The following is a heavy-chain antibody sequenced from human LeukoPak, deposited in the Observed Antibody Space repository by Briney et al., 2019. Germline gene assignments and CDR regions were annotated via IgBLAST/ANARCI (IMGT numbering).Heavy chain of an antibody. CDR2: INPNSGGT. V-gene: IGHV1-2*06. CDR3: AREGRVEQLVRASYYYYMDV. D-gene: IGHD6-6*01. CDR1: GYTFTGYY. Sequence: GASVKVSCKASGYTFTGYYMHWVRQAPGQGLEWMGRINPNSGGTNYAQKFQGRVTITTDESTSTAYMELSSLRSEDTAVYYCAREGRVEQLVRASYYYYMDVWGKGTTVTVSS. J-gene: IGHJ6*03.